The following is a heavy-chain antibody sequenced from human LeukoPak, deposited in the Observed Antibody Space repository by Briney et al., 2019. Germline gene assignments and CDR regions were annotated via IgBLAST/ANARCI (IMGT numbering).Heavy chain of an antibody. J-gene: IGHJ6*03. CDR3: ARDMSIIAAAGTDYYYYYMDV. CDR1: GYTFTSYY. Sequence: GASVTVSCKASGYTFTSYYMHWVRQAPGQGLEGMGIINPSGGSTNYAQKFQGRVTMTRDMSTSTLYMELSSLRSEDTAVYYCARDMSIIAAAGTDYYYYYMDVWGKGTTVTVSS. CDR2: INPSGGST. D-gene: IGHD6-13*01. V-gene: IGHV1-46*01.